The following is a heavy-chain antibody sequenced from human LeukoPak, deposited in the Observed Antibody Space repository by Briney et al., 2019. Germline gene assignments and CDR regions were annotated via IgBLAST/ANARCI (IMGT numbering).Heavy chain of an antibody. CDR3: ARGFRRHIGGLGDLYYFDY. D-gene: IGHD2-21*01. J-gene: IGHJ4*02. CDR1: GGSFSGYY. CDR2: INHSGST. Sequence: SETLSLTCAVYGGSFSGYYWMWMRQPPGKGLEWIGEINHSGSTNYNPSLKSRVTISVDTSKNQFSLKLSSVTAADTAVYYCARGFRRHIGGLGDLYYFDYWGQGTLVTVSS. V-gene: IGHV4-34*01.